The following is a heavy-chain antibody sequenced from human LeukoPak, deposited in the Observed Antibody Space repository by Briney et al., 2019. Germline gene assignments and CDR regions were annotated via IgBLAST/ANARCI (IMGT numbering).Heavy chain of an antibody. CDR2: ISSSGSNT. J-gene: IGHJ4*02. CDR3: AKISVSRHYDFWSDFYWGFDY. V-gene: IGHV3-23*01. CDR1: GFTFSNYA. Sequence: AGGSLRLSCAASGFTFSNYAMRWVRQAPVKGLEWVSDISSSGSNTYYADYVKGRFTISRDNSKNTLYLQMNSLRAEDTAVYYCAKISVSRHYDFWSDFYWGFDYWGQGTLVTVSS. D-gene: IGHD3-3*01.